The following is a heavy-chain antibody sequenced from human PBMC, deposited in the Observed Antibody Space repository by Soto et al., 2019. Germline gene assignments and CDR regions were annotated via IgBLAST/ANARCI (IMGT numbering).Heavy chain of an antibody. CDR2: ISSSSSYI. J-gene: IGHJ4*02. Sequence: GGSLRLSCAAAGVRFSTYSMNWVRKAPGKGLEWVSSISSSSSYIYYADSVKGRFTISRDNAKNLMYLQMNSLRADDTAVYYCARDDPDSDFLGPLFASWGQGTLVTVSS. V-gene: IGHV3-21*01. D-gene: IGHD3-3*01. CDR1: GVRFSTYS. CDR3: ARDDPDSDFLGPLFAS.